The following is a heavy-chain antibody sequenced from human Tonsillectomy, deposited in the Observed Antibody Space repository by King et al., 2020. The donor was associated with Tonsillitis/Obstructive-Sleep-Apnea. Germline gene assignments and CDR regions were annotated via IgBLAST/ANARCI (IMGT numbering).Heavy chain of an antibody. J-gene: IGHJ4*02. V-gene: IGHV3-11*05. Sequence: QLVQSGGGLVKPGGSLRLSCAASGFTFSDYYMSWIRQAPGKGLEWGSYISSGSSYTNYADSVKGRFTISRDNAKNSLYLQMNSLRAEDTAVYYCATHYTNTSPFDYWGRGTLVTVSS. CDR2: ISSGSSYT. D-gene: IGHD2-2*02. CDR1: GFTFSDYY. CDR3: ATHYTNTSPFDY.